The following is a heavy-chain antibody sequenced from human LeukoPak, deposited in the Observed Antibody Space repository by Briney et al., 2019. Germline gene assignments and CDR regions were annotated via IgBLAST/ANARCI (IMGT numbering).Heavy chain of an antibody. Sequence: SETLSLTCAVYGGSFSGYYWSWIRQPPGKGLEWIGEINHSGSTNYNPSLKSRVTISVDTSKNQFSLKLSSVTAADTAVYYCARVTMAYVYYYYGMDVWGQGTTVTVSS. CDR2: INHSGST. D-gene: IGHD2-8*01. V-gene: IGHV4-34*01. CDR3: ARVTMAYVYYYYGMDV. J-gene: IGHJ6*02. CDR1: GGSFSGYY.